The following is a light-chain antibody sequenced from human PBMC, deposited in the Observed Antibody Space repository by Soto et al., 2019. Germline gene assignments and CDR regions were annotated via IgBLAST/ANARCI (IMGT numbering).Light chain of an antibody. CDR1: SSDVGGYNY. CDR2: EVT. CDR3: SSYAGSNNFGVL. V-gene: IGLV2-8*01. J-gene: IGLJ3*02. Sequence: QSALTQPPSASGSPGQSVAISCTGTSSDVGGYNYVSWYQQHPGKAPKLMIYEVTKRPSGVSDRFSGSKSDNTASLTVSGLQAEDEADYYCSSYAGSNNFGVLFGGGTKLTVL.